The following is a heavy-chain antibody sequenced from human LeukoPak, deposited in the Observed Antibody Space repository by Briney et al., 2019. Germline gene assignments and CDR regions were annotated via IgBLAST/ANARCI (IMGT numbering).Heavy chain of an antibody. CDR2: INHSGST. CDR1: GGSFSGYY. D-gene: IGHD6-13*01. CDR3: ARGLGYSSSWYCAFDI. Sequence: PSETLSLTCAVYGGSFSGYYWSWIRQPPGKGLEWIGEINHSGSTNYNPSLKSRVTISVDTSKNQFSLKLSSVTAADTAVYYCARGLGYSSSWYCAFDIWGQGTMVTVSS. V-gene: IGHV4-34*01. J-gene: IGHJ3*02.